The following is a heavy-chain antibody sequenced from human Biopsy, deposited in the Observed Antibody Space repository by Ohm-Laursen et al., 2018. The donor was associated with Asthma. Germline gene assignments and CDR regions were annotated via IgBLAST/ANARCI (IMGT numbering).Heavy chain of an antibody. J-gene: IGHJ5*01. D-gene: IGHD2-2*01. Sequence: SQTLSLTCSVSGGSINSGAFYWGWVRQHPGKGPEWIGYINYSGNTYYNPSLKSRVIIPVETSKNQFSLKLTSVTAADSALYYFARDLAGSCTSASCYWFDSWGQGAQVTVSS. CDR1: GGSINSGAFY. V-gene: IGHV4-31*03. CDR2: INYSGNT. CDR3: ARDLAGSCTSASCYWFDS.